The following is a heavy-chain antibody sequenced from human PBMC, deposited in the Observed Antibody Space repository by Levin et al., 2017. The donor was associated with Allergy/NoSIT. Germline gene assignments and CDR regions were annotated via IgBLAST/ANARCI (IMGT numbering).Heavy chain of an antibody. Sequence: GGSLRFSCAASGFTFSSYSMNWVRQAPGKGLEWVSYISRDSSTIYYADSVKGRFTVSRDNAKNSLYLRMNSLRAEDTALYYCARGGNSFPLDYWGQGTLATVSS. J-gene: IGHJ4*02. CDR2: ISRDSSTI. V-gene: IGHV3-48*01. CDR1: GFTFSSYS. CDR3: ARGGNSFPLDY. D-gene: IGHD5-18*01.